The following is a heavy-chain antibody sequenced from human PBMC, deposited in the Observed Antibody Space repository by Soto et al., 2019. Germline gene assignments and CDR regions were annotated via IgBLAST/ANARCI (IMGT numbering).Heavy chain of an antibody. V-gene: IGHV4-4*07. J-gene: IGHJ3*02. CDR1: GGSISNYY. CDR2: IYSSGTT. D-gene: IGHD2-15*01. Sequence: QVQLQEPGPGLVKTAETLSLTCTVSGGSISNYYWNWIRQPAGKGLEWIGRIYSSGTTIYNPTLETRVNMSRDTSKNQCSLKLSAVTAAYTAVYFCARFHPFGGPSSPNAVDIWGHWTVVTVSS. CDR3: ARFHPFGGPSSPNAVDI.